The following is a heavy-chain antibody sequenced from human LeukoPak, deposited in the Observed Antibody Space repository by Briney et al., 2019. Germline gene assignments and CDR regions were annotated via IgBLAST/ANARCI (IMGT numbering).Heavy chain of an antibody. J-gene: IGHJ4*02. D-gene: IGHD3-22*01. CDR1: GFTFSSYE. Sequence: GGSLRLSCAASGFTFSSYEMNWVRQAPGKGLEWVSLMSGSGARTYYADSVKGRFTISRDNSKNTLYLHMNSLRAEDTAVYYCAKGYYYDNSGESYFDYWGQGTLVTVSS. CDR2: MSGSGART. CDR3: AKGYYYDNSGESYFDY. V-gene: IGHV3-23*01.